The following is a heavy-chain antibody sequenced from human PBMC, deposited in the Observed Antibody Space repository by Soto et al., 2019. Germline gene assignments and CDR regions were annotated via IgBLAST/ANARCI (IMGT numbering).Heavy chain of an antibody. D-gene: IGHD1-26*01. CDR2: ISSSSSYT. CDR3: ARGSSYKRGFDY. J-gene: IGHJ4*02. CDR1: GFTFSDYY. Sequence: QVQLVATGGGLVKPGGSLRLSCAASGFTFSDYYMSWIRQAPGKGLEWVSYISSSSSYTNYSDSVKGRFTISRENAKNALYLRMNRLRAGDTAVYYCARGSSYKRGFDYWGQGTLVTVSS. V-gene: IGHV3-11*06.